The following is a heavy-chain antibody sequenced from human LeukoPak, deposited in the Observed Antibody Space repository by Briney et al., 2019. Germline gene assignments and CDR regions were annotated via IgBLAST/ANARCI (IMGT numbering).Heavy chain of an antibody. Sequence: GGSLRLSCAASGFTFSSYWMTWVRQAPGKGLEWVANIKYDGSEKDYMDSVKGRSTISRDNAKNSLYLQMNSLRAEATAVYYCARDIEAAGLFLDYWGQGTLVTVSS. CDR2: IKYDGSEK. CDR1: GFTFSSYW. D-gene: IGHD6-13*01. V-gene: IGHV3-7*01. CDR3: ARDIEAAGLFLDY. J-gene: IGHJ4*02.